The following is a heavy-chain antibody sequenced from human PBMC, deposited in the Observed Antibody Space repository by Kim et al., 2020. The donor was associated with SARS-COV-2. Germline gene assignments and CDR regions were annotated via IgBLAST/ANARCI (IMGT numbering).Heavy chain of an antibody. CDR3: ARDPSLSY. D-gene: IGHD2-2*01. Sequence: NGNTKYSQKFQGSVTITRDTSASTAYMELSSLRSEDTAVYYCARDPSLSYWSQGTLVTVSS. V-gene: IGHV1-3*01. J-gene: IGHJ4*02. CDR2: NGNT.